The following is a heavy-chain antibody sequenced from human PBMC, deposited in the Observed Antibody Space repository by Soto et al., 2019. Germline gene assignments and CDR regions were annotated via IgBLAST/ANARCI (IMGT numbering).Heavy chain of an antibody. CDR2: KWYDGSNK. V-gene: IGHV3-33*01. D-gene: IGHD6-13*01. CDR3: ARGAIAAAGTEWFDP. J-gene: IGHJ5*02. Sequence: QVQLVESGGGVVQPGRSLRLSCAASGFTFSSYGMHWVRQAPGKGLEWVAVKWYDGSNKYYADSVKGRFTISRDNSKNTLYLQMNSLRAEDTAVYYCARGAIAAAGTEWFDPWGQGTLVTVSS. CDR1: GFTFSSYG.